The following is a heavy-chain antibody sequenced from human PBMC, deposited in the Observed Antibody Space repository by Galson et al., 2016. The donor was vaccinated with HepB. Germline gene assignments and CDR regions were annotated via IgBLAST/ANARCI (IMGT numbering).Heavy chain of an antibody. D-gene: IGHD6-13*01. CDR3: ALTVLTGRSSGTAFDF. J-gene: IGHJ4*02. V-gene: IGHV2-70*01. CDR2: IDWRNDK. CDR1: GFSLTTTHMC. Sequence: PALVKPTQTLTLTCSFSGFSLTTTHMCVSWIRQPPGNALEWLALIDWRNDKNYSTSLKTRLTISKDTSTTQVVLTMTNMDPVDTATYYCALTVLTGRSSGTAFDFWGQGILVTVSS.